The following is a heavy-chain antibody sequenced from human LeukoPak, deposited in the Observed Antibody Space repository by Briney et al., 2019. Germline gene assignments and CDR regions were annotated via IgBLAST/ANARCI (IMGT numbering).Heavy chain of an antibody. CDR2: MYSGGTT. Sequence: HPGGSLRLSCAASGFTVTSNYMTWVRQAPGKGLEWVSIMYSGGTTYYADSVKGRFIISRDTSKNTLYLHMHSLRAEDTAVYYCARDSNASRGGYWGQGTLVTVSS. D-gene: IGHD3-16*01. J-gene: IGHJ4*02. V-gene: IGHV3-66*01. CDR1: GFTVTSNY. CDR3: ARDSNASRGGY.